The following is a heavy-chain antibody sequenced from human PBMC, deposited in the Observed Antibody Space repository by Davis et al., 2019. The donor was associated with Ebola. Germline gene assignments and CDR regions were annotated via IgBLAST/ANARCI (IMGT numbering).Heavy chain of an antibody. Sequence: PGGSLRLSCAGSGFIFTNYNMNWVRQAPGKGLEWVSYISSFSSSIYYADSVKGRFTISRDNAKNSLFLQMNSLRDEDTAVYYCARNYRDAFDVWGQGTMVTVSS. CDR1: GFIFTNYN. CDR3: ARNYRDAFDV. J-gene: IGHJ3*01. V-gene: IGHV3-48*02. CDR2: ISSFSSSI. D-gene: IGHD5-24*01.